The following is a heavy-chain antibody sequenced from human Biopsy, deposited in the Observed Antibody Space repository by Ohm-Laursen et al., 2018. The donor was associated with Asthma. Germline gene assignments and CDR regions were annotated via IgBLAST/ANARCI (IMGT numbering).Heavy chain of an antibody. V-gene: IGHV3-11*01. J-gene: IGHJ6*02. CDR1: GFSFSDYY. D-gene: IGHD6-25*01. Sequence: GSLRLSCSASGFSFSDYYMTWMRQAPGKGLEWVSSISSSGSTTYPAESVKGRFTISRDNAQKSLFLQMGSLRAEDTAIYYCARAFESSDRGPFYFFALDVWGQGTTVAVS. CDR2: ISSSGSTT. CDR3: ARAFESSDRGPFYFFALDV.